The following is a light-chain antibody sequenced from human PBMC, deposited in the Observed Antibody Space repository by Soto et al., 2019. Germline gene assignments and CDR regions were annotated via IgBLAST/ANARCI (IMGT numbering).Light chain of an antibody. CDR3: LQDYNYPQT. V-gene: IGKV1-6*01. J-gene: IGKJ1*01. CDR1: QGIRND. CDR2: AAS. Sequence: IQMTQSPCTLSLSXGDGVTISXRASQGIRNDLGWYQQKPGKAPKLLIYAASSLQSGVPSRFSGSGSGTDFTLTISSLQPEDFATYYCLQDYNYPQTFGQGTKWIS.